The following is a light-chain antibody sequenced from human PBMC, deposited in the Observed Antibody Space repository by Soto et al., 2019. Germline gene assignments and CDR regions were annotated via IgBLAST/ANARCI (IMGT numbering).Light chain of an antibody. J-gene: IGKJ1*01. CDR2: GAS. V-gene: IGKV3-15*01. CDR3: QQYKNWPRT. Sequence: EIEMTQSPSTLSASLGERATLSCRASQSVSSSLAWYQQKPGQAPRLLIYGASTRATGIPARFSGSGSGTKVTLTISSLQSEDFAVYYYQQYKNWPRTFGQGTKVEIK. CDR1: QSVSSS.